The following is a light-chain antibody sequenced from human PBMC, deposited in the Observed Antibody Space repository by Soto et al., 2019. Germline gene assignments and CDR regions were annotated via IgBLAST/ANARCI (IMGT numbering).Light chain of an antibody. CDR1: SSDVGSYNR. CDR3: SSYTSNNNYV. J-gene: IGLJ1*01. Sequence: QSALTQPPSVSGSPGQSVTISCTGTSSDVGSYNRVSWYQQPPGTAPKLMIYEVSNRPSGVPDRFSGSKSSNTASLAISGLQAEYEADYYCSSYTSNNNYVFGTGTKVTVL. V-gene: IGLV2-18*02. CDR2: EVS.